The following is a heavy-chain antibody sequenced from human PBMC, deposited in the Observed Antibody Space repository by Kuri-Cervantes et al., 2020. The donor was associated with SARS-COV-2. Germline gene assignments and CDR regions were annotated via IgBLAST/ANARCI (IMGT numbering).Heavy chain of an antibody. CDR2: INAGNGNT. V-gene: IGHV1-3*01. Sequence: ASVTVSCKASGYTFTSYAMHRVRQAPGQRLEWMGWINAGNGNTKYSQKFQGRVTITADESTSTAYMELSSLRSEDTAVYYCARVPPGIAAAGILDYWGQGTLVTVSS. CDR3: ARVPPGIAAAGILDY. CDR1: GYTFTSYA. J-gene: IGHJ4*02. D-gene: IGHD6-13*01.